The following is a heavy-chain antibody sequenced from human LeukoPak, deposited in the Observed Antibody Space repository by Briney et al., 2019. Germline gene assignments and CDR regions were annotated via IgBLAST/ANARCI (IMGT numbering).Heavy chain of an antibody. Sequence: SETLSLTCAVYGGSFSGYYWSWIRQPPGKGLEWIGEINHSGSTNYNPSLKSRVTISVDTSKNQFSLKLSSVTAADTAVYYCARLSCSGGSCYTRTFDYWGQGTLVTVSS. CDR1: GGSFSGYY. D-gene: IGHD2-15*01. CDR3: ARLSCSGGSCYTRTFDY. CDR2: INHSGST. J-gene: IGHJ4*02. V-gene: IGHV4-34*01.